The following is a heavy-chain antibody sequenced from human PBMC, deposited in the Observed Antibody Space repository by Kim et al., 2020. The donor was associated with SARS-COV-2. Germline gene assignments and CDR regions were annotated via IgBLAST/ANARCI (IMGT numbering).Heavy chain of an antibody. Sequence: SETLSLTCAVYGGSFSGYYWSWIRQPPGKGLEWIGEINHSGSTNYNPSLKSRVTISVDTSKNQFSLKLSSGTAADTAVYYCASLCSSTSCYFDYWGQGT. CDR1: GGSFSGYY. CDR3: ASLCSSTSCYFDY. V-gene: IGHV4-34*01. D-gene: IGHD2-2*01. J-gene: IGHJ4*02. CDR2: INHSGST.